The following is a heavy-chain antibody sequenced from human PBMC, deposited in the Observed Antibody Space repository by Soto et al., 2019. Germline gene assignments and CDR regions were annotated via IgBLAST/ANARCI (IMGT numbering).Heavy chain of an antibody. CDR3: ARATSSSGHHGY. CDR2: IYYSGST. Sequence: QLQLQESGPGLVKPSQTLSLACTVSGGSFSGGGYYWSWIRHLPGKGLEWIGYIYYSGSTYYTPSLQSRLTISLDTSKNQFSLKLSYVTAADTAVYYCARATSSSGHHGYWGQGTLVTVSS. J-gene: IGHJ4*02. V-gene: IGHV4-31*03. CDR1: GGSFSGGGYY. D-gene: IGHD2-8*02.